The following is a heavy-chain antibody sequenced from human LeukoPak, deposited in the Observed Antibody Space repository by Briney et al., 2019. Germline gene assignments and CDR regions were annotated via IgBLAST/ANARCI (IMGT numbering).Heavy chain of an antibody. CDR1: GFTVSTNF. D-gene: IGHD2-15*01. Sequence: GGSLRLSCAASGFTVSTNFVSWVRQAPGKGLEWVSVVYSGGNTYYADSVKGRFTISRDNSKNTVFLQMNSLRAEDTAVYYCTRDSGGWPNWYLDLWGRGTLVTVAS. J-gene: IGHJ2*01. CDR2: VYSGGNT. V-gene: IGHV3-66*01. CDR3: TRDSGGWPNWYLDL.